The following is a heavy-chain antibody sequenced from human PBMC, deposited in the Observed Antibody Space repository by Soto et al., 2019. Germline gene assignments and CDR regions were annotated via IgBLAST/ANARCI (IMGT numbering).Heavy chain of an antibody. V-gene: IGHV4-39*01. CDR2: IYYNGNT. J-gene: IGHJ4*02. Sequence: QLQLQESGPGLVKPSETLSLTCTVSGGSISSSPYYWAWIRQPPGKGLQWIGNIYYNGNTFYNPSLRSRVTISIDSSKSQVSLWLSSVTASDTAVYYCARHGPLTNNWNQLNCWGQGTLVTVSS. CDR3: ARHGPLTNNWNQLNC. D-gene: IGHD1-1*01. CDR1: GGSISSSPYY.